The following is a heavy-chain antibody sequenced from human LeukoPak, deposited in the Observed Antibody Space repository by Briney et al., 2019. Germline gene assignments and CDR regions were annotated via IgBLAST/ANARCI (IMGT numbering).Heavy chain of an antibody. J-gene: IGHJ3*02. Sequence: GGSLRLSCAASGFTFSSYSMNWVRQAPGKGLEWVSSISSSSSYIYYADSVKGRFTISRDNSKNTLYLQMNSLRAEDTAVYYCAKPFRYCSGGSCYSFRHDAFDIWGQGTMVTVSS. CDR3: AKPFRYCSGGSCYSFRHDAFDI. V-gene: IGHV3-21*04. CDR2: ISSSSSYI. CDR1: GFTFSSYS. D-gene: IGHD2-15*01.